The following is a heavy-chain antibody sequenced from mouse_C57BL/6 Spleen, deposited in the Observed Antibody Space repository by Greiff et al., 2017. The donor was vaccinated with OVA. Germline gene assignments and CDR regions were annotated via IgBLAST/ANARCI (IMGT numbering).Heavy chain of an antibody. CDR2: ILPGSGST. Sequence: QVQLQQSGAELLKPGASVKLSCKATGYTFTGYWIEWVKQRPGHGLEWIGEILPGSGSTNYNEKFKGKATFTADTSSNTAYMQLSSLTTEDSAIYYCARSRSNYVSEDYFDYWGQGTTLTVSS. CDR3: ARSRSNYVSEDYFDY. CDR1: GYTFTGYW. J-gene: IGHJ2*01. V-gene: IGHV1-9*01. D-gene: IGHD2-5*01.